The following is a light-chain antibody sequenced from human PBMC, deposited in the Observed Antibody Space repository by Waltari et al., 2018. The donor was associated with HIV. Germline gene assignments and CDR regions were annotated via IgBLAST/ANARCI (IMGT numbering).Light chain of an antibody. CDR2: QDD. Sequence: SYEVTQPPSVSVSPGQTASIPCSGDKLGDKYAFWYQQKPGQSPVVVIYQDDKRPSGIPERVSGSNAGNTATLTISGTQAMDEADYYCQTWDSSTGVFGTGTKVTVL. CDR3: QTWDSSTGV. V-gene: IGLV3-1*01. J-gene: IGLJ1*01. CDR1: KLGDKY.